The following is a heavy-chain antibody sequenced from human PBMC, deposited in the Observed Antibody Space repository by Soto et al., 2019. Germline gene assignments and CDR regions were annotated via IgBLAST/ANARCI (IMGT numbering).Heavy chain of an antibody. CDR2: SYDSGTT. CDR1: GGSITGYY. V-gene: IGHV4-59*08. J-gene: IGHJ4*02. CDR3: ARRNYGEEGYFFDF. D-gene: IGHD4-17*01. Sequence: QVQLRESGPGLVRPSETLSLTCTVSGGSITGYYWSWIRQPPGKGLEWIGYSYDSGTTTYNAALKRRVTISADTSKNQFSLNLRSVTAADTAVYYCARRNYGEEGYFFDFWGQGLLVTVSS.